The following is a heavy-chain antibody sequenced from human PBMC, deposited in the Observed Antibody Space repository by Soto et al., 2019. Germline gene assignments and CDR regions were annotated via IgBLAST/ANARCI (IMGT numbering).Heavy chain of an antibody. J-gene: IGHJ5*02. Sequence: PSETLSLTCTVSGGSISSYYWSWIRQPPGKGLEWIGYIYYSGSTNYNPSLKSRVTISVDTSKKQFSLKLSSVTAADTAVYYCARRVTYNWFDPWGQGTLVTVSS. CDR3: ARRVTYNWFDP. CDR2: IYYSGST. D-gene: IGHD4-4*01. V-gene: IGHV4-59*08. CDR1: GGSISSYY.